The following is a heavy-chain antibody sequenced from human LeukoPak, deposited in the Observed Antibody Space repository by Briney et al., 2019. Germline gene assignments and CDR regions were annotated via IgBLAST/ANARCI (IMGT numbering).Heavy chain of an antibody. Sequence: GGSLRLSCAASGFTFRSYAMSWVRQAPGKGLEWVSAISGSGGSTYYADSVKGRFTISRDNSKNTLYLQMNSLRAEDTAVYYCAKVGPISMVRGVQDYFDYWGQGTLVTVSS. V-gene: IGHV3-23*01. CDR1: GFTFRSYA. CDR3: AKVGPISMVRGVQDYFDY. CDR2: ISGSGGST. J-gene: IGHJ4*02. D-gene: IGHD3-10*01.